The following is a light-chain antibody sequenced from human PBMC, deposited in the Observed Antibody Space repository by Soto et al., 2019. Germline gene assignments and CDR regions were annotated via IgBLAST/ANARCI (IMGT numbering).Light chain of an antibody. V-gene: IGLV2-8*01. CDR1: SSDVGAYDY. CDR3: SSFAGSNNFPYV. J-gene: IGLJ1*01. CDR2: EIN. Sequence: QSLLAQPPSASSSPGQSVTMSCTGTSSDVGAYDYVSWYQQHPGKAPKLMIYEINKRPSGVPDRFSGSKSGNTASLTVSGLQAEDEADYYCSSFAGSNNFPYVFGTGTKV.